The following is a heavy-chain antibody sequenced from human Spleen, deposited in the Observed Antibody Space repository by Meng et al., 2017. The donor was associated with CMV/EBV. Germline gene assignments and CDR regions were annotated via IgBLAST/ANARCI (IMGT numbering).Heavy chain of an antibody. CDR2: MNPNSGGT. D-gene: IGHD1-26*01. V-gene: IGHV1-2*02. J-gene: IGHJ4*02. CDR3: AREEGVGAMDY. CDR1: GYTFTSYD. Sequence: ASVKVSCKASGYTFTSYDINWVRQATGQGLEWMGWMNPNSGGTKYAQKFQGRVTMTRDTSISIAYMELSRLRSDDTAVYYCAREEGVGAMDYWGQGTLVTVSS.